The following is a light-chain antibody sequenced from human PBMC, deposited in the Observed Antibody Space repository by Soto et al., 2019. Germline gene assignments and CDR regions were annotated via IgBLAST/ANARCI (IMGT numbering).Light chain of an antibody. V-gene: IGKV4-1*01. Sequence: DIVSTQSPDSLAVSLGERATINYKSSQSVLYSSNNKNYFAWYQQKPGQPPKLLISGASTRESGVPDRFSGSGSGTDFTLTISSLQAEDVAVYYCQQHYSTPLTFGQGTRLEIK. CDR2: GAS. J-gene: IGKJ5*01. CDR3: QQHYSTPLT. CDR1: QSVLYSSNNKNY.